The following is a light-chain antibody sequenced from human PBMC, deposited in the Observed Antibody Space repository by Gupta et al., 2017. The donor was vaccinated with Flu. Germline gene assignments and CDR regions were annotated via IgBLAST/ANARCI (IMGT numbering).Light chain of an antibody. CDR2: DAS. J-gene: IGKJ1*01. CDR3: QQRSNWPT. CDR1: QSVSSY. V-gene: IGKV3-11*01. Sequence: EIVLTQSPATLSLSPGERATLSCRASQSVSSYLAWYQQKPGQAPRLLIYDASNRATGIPARFSGSGAGKDFTLTNSSLEPEDFAVYYCQQRSNWPTFGQGTKVEIK.